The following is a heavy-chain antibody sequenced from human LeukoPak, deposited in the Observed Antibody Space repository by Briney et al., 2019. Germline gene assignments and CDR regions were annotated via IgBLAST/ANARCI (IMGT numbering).Heavy chain of an antibody. CDR3: ARLVYNYDYFDY. CDR2: IYSGGST. J-gene: IGHJ4*02. D-gene: IGHD1-20*01. Sequence: GGSLRLSCAASGIIVSTNYMSWVRHPPGKGLEWVSVIYSGGSTYYADTVKGRFTISSDNSKNTLYLQLNSLRGEETAVYYCARLVYNYDYFDYWGQGSLVAVSS. CDR1: GIIVSTNY. V-gene: IGHV3-53*01.